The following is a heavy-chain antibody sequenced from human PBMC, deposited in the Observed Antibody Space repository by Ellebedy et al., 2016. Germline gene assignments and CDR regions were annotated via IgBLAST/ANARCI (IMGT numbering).Heavy chain of an antibody. CDR1: GGSFSGYY. Sequence: SETLSLTXAVYGGSFSGYYWSWIRQPPGKGLEWIGEINHSGSTNYNPSLKSRVTISVDTSKNQFSLKLSSVTAADTAVYYCARKVGGVIVNWFDPWGQGTLVTVSP. CDR3: ARKVGGVIVNWFDP. D-gene: IGHD3-16*02. J-gene: IGHJ5*02. CDR2: INHSGST. V-gene: IGHV4-34*01.